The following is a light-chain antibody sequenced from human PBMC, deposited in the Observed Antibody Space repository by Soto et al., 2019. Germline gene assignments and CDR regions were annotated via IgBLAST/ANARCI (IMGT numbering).Light chain of an antibody. Sequence: DIPMTQSPSTLSASVGDRVTITCRASQSISSWLAWYQQKPGNAPKVLIYKASNLETGVPSRFSGSGSETEFTLTISSLQPDDFATYYCQQYNGYPYTFGQGTKLEIK. J-gene: IGKJ2*01. CDR1: QSISSW. CDR3: QQYNGYPYT. CDR2: KAS. V-gene: IGKV1-5*03.